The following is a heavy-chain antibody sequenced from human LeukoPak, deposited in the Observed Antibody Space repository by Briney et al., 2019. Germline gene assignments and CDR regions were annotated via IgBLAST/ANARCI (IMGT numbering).Heavy chain of an antibody. V-gene: IGHV3-11*01. CDR1: GFTFTDHY. Sequence: GGSLRLSCAASGFTFTDHYMSWVRQAPGKGLEWVSYISSGGDIIYYADSVKGRFTISRDNSKNTLYLQMNSLRAEDTAVYYCAKARRSLTVGAFDIWGQGTMVTVSS. CDR2: ISSGGDII. J-gene: IGHJ3*02. CDR3: AKARRSLTVGAFDI. D-gene: IGHD4-11*01.